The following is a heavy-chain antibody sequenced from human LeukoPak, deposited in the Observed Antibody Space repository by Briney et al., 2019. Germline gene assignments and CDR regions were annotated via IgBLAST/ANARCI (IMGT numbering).Heavy chain of an antibody. CDR2: IYHSGST. Sequence: SETLSLTCAVSGGSISSGGYSWSWIRQPPGKGLEWIGYIYHSGSTNYNPSLKSRVTISVDTSKNQFSLKLSSVTAADTAVYYCARLMISSTRSTVHYYYGMDVWGQGTTVTVSS. D-gene: IGHD2-2*01. CDR3: ARLMISSTRSTVHYYYGMDV. J-gene: IGHJ6*02. V-gene: IGHV4-30-2*01. CDR1: GGSISSGGYS.